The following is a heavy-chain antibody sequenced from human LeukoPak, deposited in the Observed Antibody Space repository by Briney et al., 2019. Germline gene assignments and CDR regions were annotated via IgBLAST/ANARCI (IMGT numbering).Heavy chain of an antibody. J-gene: IGHJ6*03. CDR1: GGSISSGGYY. CDR2: IDYSGTT. CDR3: ARAQYDFLTGYRYYYYYMDV. Sequence: TSETLSLTCTVSGGSISSGGYYWSWIRQPPGRGLEWIGYIDYSGTTYYNPSLKSQVTISGDRSKNHLSLKLNSVTAADTAVYYCARAQYDFLTGYRYYYYYMDVWGKGTTVTVSS. D-gene: IGHD3/OR15-3a*01. V-gene: IGHV4-30-2*01.